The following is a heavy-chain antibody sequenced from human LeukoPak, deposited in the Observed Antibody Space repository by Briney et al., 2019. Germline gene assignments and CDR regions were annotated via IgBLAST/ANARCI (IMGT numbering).Heavy chain of an antibody. CDR3: AKSHITTATGTGRYFDY. D-gene: IGHD3-9*01. V-gene: IGHV3-23*01. J-gene: IGHJ4*02. CDR1: GLTSSNSA. Sequence: GGSLRLSCAASGLTSSNSAMSWVRQAPGKGLEWVSGISVGSDVIYYADSVRGRFAISRDNSKNMVYLQMDSLRAEDTAVYYCAKSHITTATGTGRYFDYWGQGTLVTVSS. CDR2: ISVGSDVI.